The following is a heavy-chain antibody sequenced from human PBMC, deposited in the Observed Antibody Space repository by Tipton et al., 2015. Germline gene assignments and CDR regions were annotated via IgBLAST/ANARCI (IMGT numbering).Heavy chain of an antibody. CDR2: VWYDGGTT. Sequence: SLRLSCAASGFTFSNYGMHWVRQSPGKGLEWVAVVWYDGGTTFYGDSLEGRFTISRDNSKNTLFLQMNSLRVEDTAVYYCAKDWGWWELGVAHWGQGTLVAVSS. CDR1: GFTFSNYG. J-gene: IGHJ4*02. CDR3: AKDWGWWELGVAH. V-gene: IGHV3-33*03. D-gene: IGHD3-10*01.